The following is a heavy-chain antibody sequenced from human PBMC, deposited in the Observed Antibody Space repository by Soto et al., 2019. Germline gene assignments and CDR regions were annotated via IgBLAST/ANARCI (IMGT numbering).Heavy chain of an antibody. D-gene: IGHD5-12*01. CDR1: GFTFDDYA. CDR2: ISWNSGSI. V-gene: IGHV3-9*01. J-gene: IGHJ4*02. Sequence: GGSLRLSCAASGFTFDDYAMHWVRQAPGKGLEWVSGISWNSGSIGYADSVKGRFTISRDNAKNSLYLQMNSLRAEDTALYYCAKDVGGYDYYFDYWGQGTLVTVSS. CDR3: AKDVGGYDYYFDY.